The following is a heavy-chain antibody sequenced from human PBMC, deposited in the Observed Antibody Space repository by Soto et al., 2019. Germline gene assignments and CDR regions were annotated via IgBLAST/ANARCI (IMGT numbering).Heavy chain of an antibody. CDR3: AKGIGIAAAGPSGYGMDV. J-gene: IGHJ6*02. D-gene: IGHD6-13*01. CDR2: ISYDGSNK. CDR1: GFTSSSYG. Sequence: GGSLRLSCAASGFTSSSYGMHWVRQAPGKGLEWVAVISYDGSNKYYADSVKGRFTISRDNSKNTLYLQMNSLRAEDTAVYYCAKGIGIAAAGPSGYGMDVWGQGTTVTVSS. V-gene: IGHV3-30*18.